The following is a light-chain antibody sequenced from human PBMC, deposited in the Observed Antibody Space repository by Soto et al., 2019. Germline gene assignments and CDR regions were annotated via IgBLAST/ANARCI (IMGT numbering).Light chain of an antibody. CDR3: SSYAGSNNPVI. J-gene: IGLJ2*01. Sequence: QSALTQPPSASGSPGQSVTISCTGTSSDVGGYNYVSWYHQHPGKAPKFLIFGFSRRPSGVPDRFSGSKSGTPASLTVAGLQADDEADYYCSSYAGSNNPVIFGGGTKLTVL. CDR2: GFS. V-gene: IGLV2-8*01. CDR1: SSDVGGYNY.